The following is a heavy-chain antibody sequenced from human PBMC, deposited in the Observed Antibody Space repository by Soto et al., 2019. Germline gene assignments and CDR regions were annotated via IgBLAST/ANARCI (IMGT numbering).Heavy chain of an antibody. CDR2: IWYDGSNK. Sequence: LRLSCAASGFTFSSYGMHWVRQAPGKGLEWVAVIWYDGSNKYYADSVKGRFTISRDNSKNTLYLQMNSLRAEDTAVYYCASEYCSGGRCYYYGMDVWGQGTTVTVSS. V-gene: IGHV3-33*01. CDR1: GFTFSSYG. J-gene: IGHJ6*02. D-gene: IGHD2-15*01. CDR3: ASEYCSGGRCYYYGMDV.